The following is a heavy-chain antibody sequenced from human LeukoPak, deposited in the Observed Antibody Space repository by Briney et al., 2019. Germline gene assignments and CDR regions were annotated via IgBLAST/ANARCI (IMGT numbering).Heavy chain of an antibody. CDR1: GFTFSSYA. J-gene: IGHJ3*02. V-gene: IGHV3-23*01. Sequence: GGSLRLSCAASGFTFSSYAMSWVRQAPGKGLEWVSAISGSGGSTYYADSVKGRFTISRDNSKNTLYLQMNSLRAEDTAVYYCAKTRLGKVVPAARGAFDIWGQGTMVTVSS. CDR2: ISGSGGST. D-gene: IGHD2-2*01. CDR3: AKTRLGKVVPAARGAFDI.